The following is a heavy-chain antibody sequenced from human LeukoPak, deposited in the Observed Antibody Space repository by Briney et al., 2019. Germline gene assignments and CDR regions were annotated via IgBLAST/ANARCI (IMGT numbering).Heavy chain of an antibody. D-gene: IGHD1-14*01. CDR3: ARGPRNDP. Sequence: ASVKVSCKTSGYPYTTYEINWVRPAAGQGLEWMGWVHPNRGNTAYAQKFQGRVTMTRDTPISTAYMELRGLRSDDTAVYFCARGPRNDPWGQGTLVTVSS. CDR2: VHPNRGNT. V-gene: IGHV1-8*01. CDR1: GYPYTTYE. J-gene: IGHJ5*02.